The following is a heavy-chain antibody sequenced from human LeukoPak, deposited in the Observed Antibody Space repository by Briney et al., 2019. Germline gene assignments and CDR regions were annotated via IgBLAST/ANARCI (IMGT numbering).Heavy chain of an antibody. V-gene: IGHV3-21*01. Sequence: GGSLRLSCVASGFNFSRYGMRWVRQAPGKGLVWVSSISSSSSYIYYADSVKGRFTISRDNAKNSLYLQMNSLRAEDTAVYYCARGDPRHTVVTLPVDYWGQGTLVTVSS. D-gene: IGHD4-23*01. CDR2: ISSSSSYI. CDR1: GFNFSRYG. CDR3: ARGDPRHTVVTLPVDY. J-gene: IGHJ4*02.